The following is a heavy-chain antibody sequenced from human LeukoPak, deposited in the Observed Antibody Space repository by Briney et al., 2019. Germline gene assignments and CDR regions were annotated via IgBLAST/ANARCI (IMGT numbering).Heavy chain of an antibody. CDR2: INWNGGST. Sequence: PGGSLRLSCAASGFTFSSYWMSWVRQAPGKGLEWVSSINWNGGSTDYADSVKGRFTISRDNAKNSLYLQMNSLRAEDTALYYCARVPPDDYGDYYYFDYWGQGTLVTVSS. V-gene: IGHV3-20*04. CDR1: GFTFSSYW. CDR3: ARVPPDDYGDYYYFDY. J-gene: IGHJ4*02. D-gene: IGHD4-17*01.